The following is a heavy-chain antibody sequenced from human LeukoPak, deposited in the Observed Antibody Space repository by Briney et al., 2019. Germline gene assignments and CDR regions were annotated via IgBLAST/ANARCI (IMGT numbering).Heavy chain of an antibody. CDR3: ARDKGDYDFWSGPDY. J-gene: IGHJ4*02. Sequence: GASVKVSCKAFGYTFTGYWMHWVRQAPGQGPEWMGVISPSGGSTIYAQKFKGRVTLTRDMSTSTDYLELSSLRSEDTAVYYCARDKGDYDFWSGPDYWGQGTLVTVSS. D-gene: IGHD3-3*01. CDR2: ISPSGGST. V-gene: IGHV1-46*01. CDR1: GYTFTGYW.